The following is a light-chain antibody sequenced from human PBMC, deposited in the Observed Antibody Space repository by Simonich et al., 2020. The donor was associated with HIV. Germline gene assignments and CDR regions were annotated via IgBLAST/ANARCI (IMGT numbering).Light chain of an antibody. CDR3: QQYNNWPLT. J-gene: IGKJ4*01. Sequence: EIVMTQSPVTLSVSPGERATLSCRVSQSVSSNLAWYQQKPGQAPRLLIYGASTRATGIPARFSGSGSGTEFTLTISSMQSEDFAVYYCQQYNNWPLTFGGGTKVEIK. CDR2: GAS. CDR1: QSVSSN. V-gene: IGKV3-15*01.